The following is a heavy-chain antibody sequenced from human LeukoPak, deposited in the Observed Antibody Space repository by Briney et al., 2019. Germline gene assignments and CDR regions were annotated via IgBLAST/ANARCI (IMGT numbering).Heavy chain of an antibody. CDR1: GGSISSGSYY. CDR2: IYHSGST. CDR3: ARGRPYFDY. Sequence: SETLSLTCTVSGGSISSGSYYWGWIRQPPGKGLEWIGDIYHSGSTYYNPSLKSRVTISLDTSKNQFSLKLSSVTAADTAVYYCARGRPYFDYWGQGTLVTVSS. V-gene: IGHV4-39*07. J-gene: IGHJ4*02.